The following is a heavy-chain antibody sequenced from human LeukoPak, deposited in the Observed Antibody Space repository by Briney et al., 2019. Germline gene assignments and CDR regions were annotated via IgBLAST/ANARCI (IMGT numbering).Heavy chain of an antibody. Sequence: GGSLRLSCAASGFSFDDYAMHWVRQAPGKGLEGVSGINWNSGSIDYAESVKGRFTISRDNAKNSLYLQMNSLRAEDTALYYCAKDMMAIVGGTTSAFDMWGQGTMVTVSS. CDR3: AKDMMAIVGGTTSAFDM. CDR1: GFSFDDYA. J-gene: IGHJ3*02. D-gene: IGHD1-26*01. V-gene: IGHV3-9*01. CDR2: INWNSGSI.